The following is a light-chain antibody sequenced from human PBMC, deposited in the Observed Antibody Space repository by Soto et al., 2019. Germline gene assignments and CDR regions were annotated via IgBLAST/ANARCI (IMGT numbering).Light chain of an antibody. Sequence: EIVLTQSPGTLSLSPGERATLSCRASQSVSSSYLAWYQQKPGQAPSLLIYGASSRATGIPDWFSGSGSGTDFTLTISRLELEDVSVYYCQQYGTSPPITFGQGTRLEIK. J-gene: IGKJ5*01. CDR1: QSVSSSY. CDR2: GAS. CDR3: QQYGTSPPIT. V-gene: IGKV3-20*01.